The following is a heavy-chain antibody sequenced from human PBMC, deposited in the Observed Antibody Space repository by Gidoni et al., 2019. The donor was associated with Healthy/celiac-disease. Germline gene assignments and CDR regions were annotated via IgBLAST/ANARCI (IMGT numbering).Heavy chain of an antibody. Sequence: EVQLVESGGGLIQPGGSLRLSCAACGVTVSSNYMSWVRQAPGKGLDWVSVIYSGSSTYYADSVKGRFTISRDNSKNTLYLQMNSLRAEDTAVYYCAREPGYCSGGSCYHDLYYYGMDVWGQGTTVTVSS. CDR1: GVTVSSNY. CDR2: IYSGSST. V-gene: IGHV3-53*01. CDR3: AREPGYCSGGSCYHDLYYYGMDV. D-gene: IGHD2-15*01. J-gene: IGHJ6*02.